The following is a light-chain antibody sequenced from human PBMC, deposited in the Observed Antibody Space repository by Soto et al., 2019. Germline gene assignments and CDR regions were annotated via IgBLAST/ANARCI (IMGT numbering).Light chain of an antibody. Sequence: EIVLTQSPGTLSLSPGERATLSCRASQSVDSKYLAWYQQKPGQAPRILIFAASSRATGIPDRFSGSGSGTDFTLTISRLESGDFAVYYCQQYGHSSWTFGQGTKVDIK. CDR1: QSVDSKY. V-gene: IGKV3-20*01. J-gene: IGKJ1*01. CDR3: QQYGHSSWT. CDR2: AAS.